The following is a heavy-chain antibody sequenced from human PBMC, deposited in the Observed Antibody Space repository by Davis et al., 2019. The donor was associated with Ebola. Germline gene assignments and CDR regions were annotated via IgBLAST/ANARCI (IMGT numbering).Heavy chain of an antibody. CDR2: ISSSSSTI. D-gene: IGHD3-3*01. V-gene: IGHV3-48*02. CDR3: ARANMGYYDFWSGGRPQPEYFDY. J-gene: IGHJ4*02. CDR1: GFTFSSYS. Sequence: PGGSLRLSCAASGFTFSSYSMNWVRQAPGKGLEWVSYISSSSSTIYYADSVKGRFTISRDNAKNSLYLQMNSLRDEDTAVYYCARANMGYYDFWSGGRPQPEYFDYWGQGTLVTVSS.